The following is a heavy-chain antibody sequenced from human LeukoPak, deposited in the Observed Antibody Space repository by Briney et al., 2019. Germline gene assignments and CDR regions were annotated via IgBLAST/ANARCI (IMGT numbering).Heavy chain of an antibody. CDR1: GLHFSGTA. Sequence: GGSLRLSCAASGLHFSGTAMSWVRQAPGKGLEWVSAISHDGMNAYYADAVKGRFTISRDNSKKTVSLEMSSLTAADTGVYYCAKDGAQYSSGPECDPRGQGALVTVSP. D-gene: IGHD6-19*01. CDR2: ISHDGMNA. V-gene: IGHV3-23*01. J-gene: IGHJ5*02. CDR3: AKDGAQYSSGPECDP.